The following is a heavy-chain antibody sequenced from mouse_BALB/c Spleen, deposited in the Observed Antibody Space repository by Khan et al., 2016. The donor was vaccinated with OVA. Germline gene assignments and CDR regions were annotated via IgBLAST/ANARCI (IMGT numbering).Heavy chain of an antibody. Sequence: QVQLKQSGPGLVAPSQSLSITCTISGFSLTNYGIHWVRQPPGKGLEWLVVIWSDGSKTNNSAHKSRLTISTYYSTGQVFLKMNSLQTDDTAMYFCARQPYYHYNIMDYWGHGTSVTVSS. CDR2: IWSDGSK. CDR3: ARQPYYHYNIMDY. J-gene: IGHJ4*01. CDR1: GFSLTNYG. D-gene: IGHD2-4*01. V-gene: IGHV2-6-1*01.